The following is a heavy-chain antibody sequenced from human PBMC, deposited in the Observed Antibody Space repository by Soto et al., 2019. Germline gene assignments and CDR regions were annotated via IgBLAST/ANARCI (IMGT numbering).Heavy chain of an antibody. CDR2: ISSSSYI. V-gene: IGHV3-21*01. CDR3: ARDRIATANAFDI. D-gene: IGHD4-4*01. J-gene: IGHJ3*02. Sequence: GGSLRLSCAASGFTFISYSMNWVRQAPGKGLEWVSSISSSSYIYYADSVKGRFTISRDNAKNSLYLQMNSLRAEDTAVYYCARDRIATANAFDIWGQGTMVTVS. CDR1: GFTFISYS.